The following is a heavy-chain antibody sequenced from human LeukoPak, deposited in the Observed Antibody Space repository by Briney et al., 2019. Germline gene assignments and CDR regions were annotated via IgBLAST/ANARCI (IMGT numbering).Heavy chain of an antibody. V-gene: IGHV3-7*01. CDR3: ARSGSDFDC. D-gene: IGHD1-26*01. CDR1: GFTFSSYW. J-gene: IGHJ4*02. CDR2: IKQDGSEK. Sequence: PGGSLRLSCAASGFTFSSYWMSWVRQAPGKGLEWVANIKQDGSEKNYVDSVKGRFTISRDNAKNSQYLQINSLRVEDTAVYYCARSGSDFDCWGQGTLASVSS.